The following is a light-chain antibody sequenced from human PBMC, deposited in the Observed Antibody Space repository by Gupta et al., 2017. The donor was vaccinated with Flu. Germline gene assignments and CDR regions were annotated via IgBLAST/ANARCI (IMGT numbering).Light chain of an antibody. CDR1: QTINTY. CDR3: EQTYGTPGS. J-gene: IGKJ2*04. CDR2: AAS. Sequence: FQMTHSPPPLSASVGDRVTITCRASQTINTYLNWYHQRPGKAPKLLIYAASSLQSGVPSRFSGSGSETDFTLTISSLQPEDFGTYYCEQTYGTPGSFGQGTKLEIK. V-gene: IGKV1-39*01.